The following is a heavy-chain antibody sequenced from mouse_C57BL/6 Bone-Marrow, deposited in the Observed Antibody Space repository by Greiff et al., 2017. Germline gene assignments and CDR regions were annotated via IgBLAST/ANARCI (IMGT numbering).Heavy chain of an antibody. CDR3: ARSYGKSPFAD. Sequence: VQLQQSGAELVRPGTSVKMSCKASGYTFTNYWIGWAKQRPGHGLEWIGDIYPGGGYTTSNEKFKGKATLTAAKSSSTAYMQFSSLAAEDSAIYYCARSYGKSPFADWGQGTLVTVSA. CDR2: IYPGGGYT. CDR1: GYTFTNYW. J-gene: IGHJ3*01. D-gene: IGHD2-10*02. V-gene: IGHV1-63*01.